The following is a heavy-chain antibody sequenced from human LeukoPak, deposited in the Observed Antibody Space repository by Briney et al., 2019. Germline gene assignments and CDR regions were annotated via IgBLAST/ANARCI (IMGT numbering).Heavy chain of an antibody. J-gene: IGHJ4*02. CDR3: ARVPDTAMATDYFDY. CDR1: GGSISSSSYY. CDR2: IYYSGST. Sequence: ETLSLTCTVSGGSISSSSYYWGWIRQPPGKGLEWIGSIYYSGSTNYNPSLKSRVTISVDTSKNQFSLQLNSVTPEDTAVYYCARVPDTAMATDYFDYWGQGTLVTVSS. V-gene: IGHV4-39*07. D-gene: IGHD5-18*01.